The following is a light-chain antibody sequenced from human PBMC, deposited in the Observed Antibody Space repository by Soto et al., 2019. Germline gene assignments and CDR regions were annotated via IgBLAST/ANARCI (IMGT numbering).Light chain of an antibody. Sequence: DIVMTQSPLSLPVTPGEPASISCRSSQSLLHSNGYNYLDWYLQKPGQSPQLLIYLGSNRASGVPDRLSGSGSGTDFTLKISRVEAEDVGIYYCMQGLQSPLPFGGGTKVEIK. V-gene: IGKV2-28*01. CDR3: MQGLQSPLP. CDR2: LGS. J-gene: IGKJ4*01. CDR1: QSLLHSNGYNY.